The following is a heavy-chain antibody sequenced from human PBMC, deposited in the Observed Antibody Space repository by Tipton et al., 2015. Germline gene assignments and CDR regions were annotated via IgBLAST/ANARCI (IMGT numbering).Heavy chain of an antibody. J-gene: IGHJ4*02. CDR2: ILHRGTT. D-gene: IGHD4-23*01. CDR3: ARARGRHGGLFDS. Sequence: TLSLTCTVSGASISSPNSFWGWIRQSPGKGLEWIGSILHRGTTYYNPSLKSRVTISVDTSKTQFSLKMSSVTASDTAVYYCARARGRHGGLFDSWGQGILVTVSS. V-gene: IGHV4-39*07. CDR1: GASISSPNSF.